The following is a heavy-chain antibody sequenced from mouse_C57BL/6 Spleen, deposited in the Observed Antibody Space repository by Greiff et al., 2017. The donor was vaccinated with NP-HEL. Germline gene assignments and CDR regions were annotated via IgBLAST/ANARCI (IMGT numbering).Heavy chain of an antibody. V-gene: IGHV1-4*01. D-gene: IGHD1-1*01. CDR2: INPSSGYT. CDR3: AGGVTTVASY. Sequence: QVQLKQSGAELARPGASVKMSCKASGYTFTSYTMHWVKQRPGQGLEWIGYINPSSGYTKYNQKFKDKATLTADKSSSTAYMQLSSLTSEDSAVYYCAGGVTTVASYWGQGTLVTVSA. J-gene: IGHJ3*01. CDR1: GYTFTSYT.